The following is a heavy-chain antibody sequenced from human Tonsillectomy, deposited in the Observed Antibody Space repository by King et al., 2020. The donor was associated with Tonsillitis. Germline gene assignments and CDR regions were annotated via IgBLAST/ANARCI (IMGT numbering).Heavy chain of an antibody. CDR3: AREPEIAPRGFFDY. CDR1: GGSISNYY. J-gene: IGHJ4*02. D-gene: IGHD6-13*01. V-gene: IGHV4-59*01. Sequence: VQLQESGPGLVKPSETLSLTCTVSGGSISNYYWSWIRQPPGKGLEWIGYIYYSGSTNYNPSLRIRLTISVDTSKNQFSLRLSSVTAADTAVYYCAREPEIAPRGFFDYWGQGTLVTVSS. CDR2: IYYSGST.